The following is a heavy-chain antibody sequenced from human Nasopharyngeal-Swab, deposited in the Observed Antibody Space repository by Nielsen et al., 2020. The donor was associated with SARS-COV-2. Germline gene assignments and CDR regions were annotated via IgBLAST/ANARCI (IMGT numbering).Heavy chain of an antibody. J-gene: IGHJ4*02. CDR1: GFAFGNYL. Sequence: GESLKISCVASGFAFGNYLMTWVRQAPGKGLESVATINQDGSDTSYVGSVKGRFTISRDNAKNSLFLEMNSLRDEDTAMYYCARDPYYDSAGGAYYFDYWGQGTLVTVSS. CDR3: ARDPYYDSAGGAYYFDY. D-gene: IGHD3-10*01. V-gene: IGHV3-7*01. CDR2: INQDGSDT.